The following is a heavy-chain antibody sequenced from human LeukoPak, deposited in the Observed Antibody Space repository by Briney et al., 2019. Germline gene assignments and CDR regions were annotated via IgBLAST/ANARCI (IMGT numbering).Heavy chain of an antibody. Sequence: KPGGSLRLSRAPSGFTFSNAWMSWVRQAPGGGVGWVGRIKSKIDGGTTDYAAPVKGRFTISRDESKRSAYLQMNSLHSDEPAVYYCSRVRGSWVGKGDYWGQGIQVTVYS. D-gene: IGHD3-10*01. CDR1: GFTFSNAW. J-gene: IGHJ4*02. CDR2: IKSKIDGGTT. CDR3: SRVRGSWVGKGDY. V-gene: IGHV3-15*01.